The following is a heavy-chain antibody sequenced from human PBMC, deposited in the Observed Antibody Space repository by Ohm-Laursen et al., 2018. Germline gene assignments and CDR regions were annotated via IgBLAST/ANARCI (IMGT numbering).Heavy chain of an antibody. J-gene: IGHJ3*02. CDR1: GFTFADYA. CDR2: ISWNSGSI. Sequence: SLRLSCAASGFTFADYAMHWVRRAPGKGLEWVSGISWNSGSIGYADSVKGRFTISRDNAKNSLYLQMNSLRAEDTALYYCAKDSGVVVVTGAFDIWGQGTMVTVSS. V-gene: IGHV3-9*01. CDR3: AKDSGVVVVTGAFDI. D-gene: IGHD2-21*02.